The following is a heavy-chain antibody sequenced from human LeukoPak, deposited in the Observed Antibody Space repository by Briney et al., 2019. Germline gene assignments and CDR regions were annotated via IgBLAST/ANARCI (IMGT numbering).Heavy chain of an antibody. Sequence: PGGSLRLSCAASGFTFSNYAMSWVRQAPGKGLECISGFSGSGGRTFYADSVKGRFTISRDNVKNTLHLQMSSLRAEDTAIYYCARDSNWNNGGFDYWGQGTLVTVSA. CDR3: ARDSNWNNGGFDY. J-gene: IGHJ4*02. CDR2: FSGSGGRT. CDR1: GFTFSNYA. D-gene: IGHD1/OR15-1a*01. V-gene: IGHV3-23*01.